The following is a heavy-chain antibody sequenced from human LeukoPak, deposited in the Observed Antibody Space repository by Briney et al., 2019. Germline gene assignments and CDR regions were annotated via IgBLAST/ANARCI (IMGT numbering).Heavy chain of an antibody. D-gene: IGHD2-21*02. J-gene: IGHJ4*02. V-gene: IGHV4-59*01. CDR3: ARGSGNVVVTASGLDY. Sequence: ESSETLSLTCTVSGGSMSSYYWSWLRQPPGKGLEGVGYIYYSGSTNYNTSLKRRVTILVDTSKNQFSLKLSSVTVADTAVYYWARGSGNVVVTASGLDYWGQGTLVTVSS. CDR1: GGSMSSYY. CDR2: IYYSGST.